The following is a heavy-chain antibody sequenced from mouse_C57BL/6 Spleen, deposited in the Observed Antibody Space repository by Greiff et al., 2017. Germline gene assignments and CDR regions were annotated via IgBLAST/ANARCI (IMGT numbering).Heavy chain of an antibody. V-gene: IGHV1-55*01. D-gene: IGHD1-1*01. CDR3: ARGLLLMYAMDD. Sequence: QVQLQQPGAELVKPGASVKMSCKASGYTFTSYWITWVKQRPGQGLEWIGDIYPGSGSTNYNEKFKSKATLAVDTSSSSAYMQLSSLTSEDSAVYYCARGLLLMYAMDDWGQGTSVTVSS. CDR2: IYPGSGST. J-gene: IGHJ4*01. CDR1: GYTFTSYW.